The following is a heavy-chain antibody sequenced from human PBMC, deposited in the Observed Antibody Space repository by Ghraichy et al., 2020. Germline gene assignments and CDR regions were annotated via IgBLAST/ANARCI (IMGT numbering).Heavy chain of an antibody. CDR2: INHSGST. Sequence: SETLSLTCAVYGGSFSGYYWSWIRQPPGKGLEWIGEINHSGSTNYNPSLKSRVTISVDTSKNQFSLKLSSVTAADTAVYYCAKNMVRGLGSAFDIWGQGTMVTVSS. V-gene: IGHV4-34*01. J-gene: IGHJ3*02. CDR1: GGSFSGYY. D-gene: IGHD3-10*01. CDR3: AKNMVRGLGSAFDI.